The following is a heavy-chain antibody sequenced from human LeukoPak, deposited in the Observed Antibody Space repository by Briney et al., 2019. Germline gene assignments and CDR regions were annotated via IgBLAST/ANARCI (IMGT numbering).Heavy chain of an antibody. CDR1: GFTFSSYA. J-gene: IGHJ4*02. V-gene: IGHV3-23*01. D-gene: IGHD6-19*01. CDR3: AKTGGWHFDY. CDR2: ISGSGGST. Sequence: PGGSLRLSCAASGFTFSSYAMSWVRQAPGKGLEGVSAISGSGGSTYYADFVKGRFTISRDNSKNTLYLQMNSLRAEDTAVYYCAKTGGWHFDYWGQGTLVTVSS.